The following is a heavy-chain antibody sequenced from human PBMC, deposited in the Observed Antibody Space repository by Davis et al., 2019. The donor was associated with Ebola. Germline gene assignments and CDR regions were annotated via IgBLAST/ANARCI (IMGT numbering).Heavy chain of an antibody. D-gene: IGHD2-21*02. J-gene: IGHJ4*02. CDR3: VKDEGDFYTDYPDY. CDR1: GFTFSNSA. Sequence: GGSLRLSCAASGFTFSNSAMTWVRQAPGKGLEWVSRISGNGDKTYYTDSVKGRFTISRDNSKSTLYLQLISLRAEDTALYYCVKDEGDFYTDYPDYWGQGTLVTVST. CDR2: ISGNGDKT. V-gene: IGHV3-23*01.